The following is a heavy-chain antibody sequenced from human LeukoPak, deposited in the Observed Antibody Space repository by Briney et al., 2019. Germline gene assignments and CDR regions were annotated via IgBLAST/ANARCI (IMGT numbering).Heavy chain of an antibody. J-gene: IGHJ4*02. Sequence: PSETLSLXCTVSGGSISSSSYYWGWIRQPPGKGLEWLGSIYYSGITYYNPSLKSRVTISVDTSKNQFSLKLSSVTAADTAVYYCARLHPITVIVVAWGQGTLVTVSS. D-gene: IGHD3-22*01. CDR3: ARLHPITVIVVA. CDR1: GGSISSSSYY. CDR2: IYYSGIT. V-gene: IGHV4-39*01.